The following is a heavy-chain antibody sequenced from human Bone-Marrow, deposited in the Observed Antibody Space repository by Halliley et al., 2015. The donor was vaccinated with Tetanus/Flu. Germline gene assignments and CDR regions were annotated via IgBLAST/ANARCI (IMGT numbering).Heavy chain of an antibody. CDR2: IHYTGST. J-gene: IGHJ3*02. CDR1: GASISSSY. Sequence: TLSLTCTVSGASISSSYWSWIRQPPGKGLDWIGYIHYTGSTNYNPSLKSRVTISVDTSKNQFSLKLSSVTAADTAVYYCVRGYFDGSGYSNAFDIWGQGTMVTVSS. CDR3: VRGYFDGSGYSNAFDI. V-gene: IGHV4-59*01. D-gene: IGHD3-22*01.